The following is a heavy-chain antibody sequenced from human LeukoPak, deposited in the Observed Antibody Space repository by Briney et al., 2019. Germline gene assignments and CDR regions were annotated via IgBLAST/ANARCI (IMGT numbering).Heavy chain of an antibody. CDR2: IYYSGST. CDR1: GGSISSGDYY. J-gene: IGHJ4*02. CDR3: SRGLRGRSGYYFDS. V-gene: IGHV4-30-4*01. Sequence: PSETLSLTCTVSGGSISSGDYYWNWIRQPPGNGLEWIGYIYYSGSTYYNPSLKSRVTISLDTSKTQFSLRLSSVTAADTAVYYCSRGLRGRSGYYFDSWGQGTLVTVSS.